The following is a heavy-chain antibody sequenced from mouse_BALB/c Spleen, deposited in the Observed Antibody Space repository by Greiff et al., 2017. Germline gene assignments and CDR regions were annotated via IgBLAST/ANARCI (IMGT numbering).Heavy chain of an antibody. J-gene: IGHJ2*01. CDR2: IDPFNGGT. CDR1: GYSFTSYY. V-gene: IGHV1-28*01. CDR3: ARRMITTGFDY. Sequence: EVQLQQSGPELMKPGASVKISCKTSGYSFTSYYMHWVKQSHGKSLEWIGYIDPFNGGTSYNQKFKGKATLTVDKSSSTAYMHLSSLTSEDSAVYYCARRMITTGFDYWGQGTTLTVSS. D-gene: IGHD2-4*01.